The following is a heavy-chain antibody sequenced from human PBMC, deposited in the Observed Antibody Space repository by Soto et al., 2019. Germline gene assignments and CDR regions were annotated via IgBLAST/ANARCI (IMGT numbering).Heavy chain of an antibody. V-gene: IGHV1-18*01. CDR1: GYTFTRYG. CDR2: XNVYNXNT. J-gene: IGHJ3*02. CDR3: ARAKVQDAFDI. Sequence: XSVKVSCKASGYTFTRYGISWVRQAPGQGLEWMGWXNVYNXNTNYEKKLQXXVTMTQDXXKSKDYMEMRGLRSDDTAVYYCARAKVQDAFDIWGQGTMVT.